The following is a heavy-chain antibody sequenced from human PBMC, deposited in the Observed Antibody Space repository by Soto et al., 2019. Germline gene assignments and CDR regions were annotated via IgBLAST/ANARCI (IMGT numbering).Heavy chain of an antibody. Sequence: QVQLQESGPGLVKPSQTLSLTCTVSGGSISSGGHYWSWIRQHPGKGLEWIGYIYHSGSTYYNPALKRRVTISVDTSEKQFSLQLSSVTAAATAVYHCARVVYSGNFFDYWGQGTPVTVSS. D-gene: IGHD6-13*01. CDR3: ARVVYSGNFFDY. V-gene: IGHV4-31*03. CDR1: GGSISSGGHY. J-gene: IGHJ4*02. CDR2: IYHSGST.